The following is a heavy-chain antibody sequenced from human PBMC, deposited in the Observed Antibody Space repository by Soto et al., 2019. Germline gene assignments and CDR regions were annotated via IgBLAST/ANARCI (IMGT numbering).Heavy chain of an antibody. Sequence: SVKVSCKASGFTFTSSALQWVRQARGQRLEWIGWIVVGSGNTNYAQKFQERVTITRDMSTSTAYMELSSLRSEDTAVYYCAADSYYDFWSGYPSYGMDVWGQGTTVTASS. CDR1: GFTFTSSA. D-gene: IGHD3-3*01. J-gene: IGHJ6*02. V-gene: IGHV1-58*01. CDR2: IVVGSGNT. CDR3: AADSYYDFWSGYPSYGMDV.